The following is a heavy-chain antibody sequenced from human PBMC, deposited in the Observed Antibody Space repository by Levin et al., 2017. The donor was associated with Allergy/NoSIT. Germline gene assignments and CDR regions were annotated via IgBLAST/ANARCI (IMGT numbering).Heavy chain of an antibody. CDR3: ARGGGDCYSVRCWGWFDP. D-gene: IGHD2-21*02. J-gene: IGHJ5*02. CDR2: ISSNGGST. Sequence: PGGSLRLSCAASGFTFSTYSMHWVRQAPGKGLEYVSSISSNGGSTYYANSVKGRFTISRDNSKNTLYLQMGSLRAEDMAVYYCARGGGDCYSVRCWGWFDPWGQGTLVTVSS. V-gene: IGHV3-64*01. CDR1: GFTFSTYS.